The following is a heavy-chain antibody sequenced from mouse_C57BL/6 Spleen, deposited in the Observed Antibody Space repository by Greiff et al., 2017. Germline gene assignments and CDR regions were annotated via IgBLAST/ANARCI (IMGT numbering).Heavy chain of an antibody. J-gene: IGHJ2*01. D-gene: IGHD2-1*01. V-gene: IGHV1-63*01. Sequence: VKLQESGAELVRPGTSVKMSCKASGYTFTNYWIGWAKQRPGHGLEWIGDIYPGGGYTNYNEKFKGKATLTADKSSSTAYMQFSSLTSEDSAIYYCARVSDGNLLFDYWGQGTTLTVSS. CDR2: IYPGGGYT. CDR3: ARVSDGNLLFDY. CDR1: GYTFTNYW.